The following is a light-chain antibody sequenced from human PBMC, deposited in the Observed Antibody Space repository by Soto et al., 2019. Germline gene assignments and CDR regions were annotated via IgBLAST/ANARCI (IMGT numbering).Light chain of an antibody. CDR1: QSVSTS. CDR3: QQYIHGYT. J-gene: IGKJ2*01. CDR2: SAS. Sequence: EVVMTQSPATLSVFPGERVTLSCRASQSVSTSLAWYQQKPGQAPRLLIYSASTRATGIPARFSGSGSGTEFTLTISSLESEDFAVYYCQQYIHGYTFGQGTEPEIK. V-gene: IGKV3-15*01.